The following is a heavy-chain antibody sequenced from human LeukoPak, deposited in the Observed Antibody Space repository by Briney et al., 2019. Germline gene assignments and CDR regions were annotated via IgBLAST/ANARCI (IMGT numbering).Heavy chain of an antibody. V-gene: IGHV4-4*07. CDR1: GGSISSYY. Sequence: SETLSLTCTVSGGSISSYYWSWIRQPAGKGLKWIGRIYTSGSTNYNPSLKSRVTMSVDTSKNQFSLKLSSVTAADTAVYYCARESDGLYYYYGMDVWGQGTTVTVSS. CDR3: ARESDGLYYYYGMDV. CDR2: IYTSGST. D-gene: IGHD5-24*01. J-gene: IGHJ6*02.